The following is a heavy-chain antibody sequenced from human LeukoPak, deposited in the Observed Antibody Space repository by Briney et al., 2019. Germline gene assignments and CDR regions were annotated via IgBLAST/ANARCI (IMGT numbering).Heavy chain of an antibody. CDR3: ARDLPDFSLRISSGGFDI. D-gene: IGHD2-8*02. CDR2: IIPIFGTP. CDR1: GGTFSSYA. Sequence: SVKVSCKASGGTFSSYAISWVRQAPGQGLEWMGGIIPIFGTPNYAQKFQGRVTITTDESTSTAYMELSSLRSGDTAVYYCARDLPDFSLRISSGGFDIWGQGTMVTVSS. J-gene: IGHJ3*02. V-gene: IGHV1-69*05.